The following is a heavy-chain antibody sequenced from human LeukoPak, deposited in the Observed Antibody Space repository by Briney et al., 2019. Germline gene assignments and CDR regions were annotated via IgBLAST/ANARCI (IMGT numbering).Heavy chain of an antibody. V-gene: IGHV1-69*05. J-gene: IGHJ5*02. CDR2: IIPIFGTA. D-gene: IGHD2-2*02. CDR1: GGTFSSYA. CDR3: ARELVKLGYCSSTSWYKGSWFDP. Sequence: GASVTVSCKASGGTFSSYAISWVRQAPGQGLEWMGGIIPIFGTANYAQKFQGRVTITTDESTSTAYMELSSLRSEDTAVYYCARELVKLGYCSSTSWYKGSWFDPWGQGTLVTVSS.